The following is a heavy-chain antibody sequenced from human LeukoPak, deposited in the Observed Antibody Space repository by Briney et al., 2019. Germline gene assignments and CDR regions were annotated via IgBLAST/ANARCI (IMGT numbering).Heavy chain of an antibody. CDR3: ATISSGWLFDY. Sequence: GGSLRLSCAASGFTFSSYSMNWVRQAPGKGLEWVSSISSSSSYIYYADSVKGRFTISRDNAKNSPYLQMNSLRAEDTAVYYCATISSGWLFDYWGQGTLVTVSS. D-gene: IGHD6-19*01. V-gene: IGHV3-21*01. J-gene: IGHJ4*02. CDR2: ISSSSSYI. CDR1: GFTFSSYS.